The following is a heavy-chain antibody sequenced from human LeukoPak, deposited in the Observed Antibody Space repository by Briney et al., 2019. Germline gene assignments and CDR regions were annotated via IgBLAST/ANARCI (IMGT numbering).Heavy chain of an antibody. CDR3: TTLASGKYGIDV. V-gene: IGHV3-15*01. CDR1: GFTFTNAW. D-gene: IGHD1-26*01. Sequence: TGGSLRLSCAASGFTFTNAWMTWVRQAPGEGLEWVGRIKSKTDGGTIDYAAPVQGRFTISRDDSKTTVYLQMNSLKTEDTAMYYCTTLASGKYGIDVWGQGTTVTVSS. CDR2: IKSKTDGGTI. J-gene: IGHJ6*02.